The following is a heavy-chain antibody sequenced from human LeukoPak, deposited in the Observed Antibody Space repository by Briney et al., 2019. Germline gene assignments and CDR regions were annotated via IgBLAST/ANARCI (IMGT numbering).Heavy chain of an antibody. Sequence: SETLPLTYAVSGYSISSGYYWGWIRQPPGKGLEWIGSIYHSGSTYYNPSLKSRVTISVDTSKNQFSLKLSSVTAADTAVYYCAREIHGTAAFDYWGQGTLVTVSS. V-gene: IGHV4-38-2*02. J-gene: IGHJ4*02. CDR1: GYSISSGYY. D-gene: IGHD6-25*01. CDR3: AREIHGTAAFDY. CDR2: IYHSGST.